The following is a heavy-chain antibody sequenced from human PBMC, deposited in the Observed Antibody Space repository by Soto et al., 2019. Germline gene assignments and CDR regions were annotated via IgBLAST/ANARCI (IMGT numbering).Heavy chain of an antibody. CDR1: GGSISTNIYY. Sequence: QVQLQESGPGLVWPSETLSLTCTVSGGSISTNIYYWGWIRQPPGKGLEWIGRIYYTGNTFYNPSLKSRVTLSVDTSENQFSLGLSSVTAADTAVYYCARHSHEDHGDPNWFDPWGQGTLVTVSS. CDR3: ARHSHEDHGDPNWFDP. D-gene: IGHD4-17*01. J-gene: IGHJ5*02. V-gene: IGHV4-39*01. CDR2: IYYTGNT.